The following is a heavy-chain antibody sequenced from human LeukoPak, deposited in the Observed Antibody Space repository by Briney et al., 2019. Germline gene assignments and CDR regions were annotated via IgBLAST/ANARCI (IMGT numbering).Heavy chain of an antibody. Sequence: GGSLRLSCAASGFTFSSYEMNWVRQAPGEGLEWVSYISSSGSTIYYADSVKGRFTISRDNAKNSLYLQMNSLRAEGTAVYYCAELGITMIGGVWGKGTTVTISS. CDR2: ISSSGSTI. J-gene: IGHJ6*04. D-gene: IGHD3-10*02. V-gene: IGHV3-48*03. CDR1: GFTFSSYE. CDR3: AELGITMIGGV.